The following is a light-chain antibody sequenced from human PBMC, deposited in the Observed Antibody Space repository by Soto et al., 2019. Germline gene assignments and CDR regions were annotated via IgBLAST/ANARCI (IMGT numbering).Light chain of an antibody. J-gene: IGLJ2*01. CDR3: GADHGDGSNFV. V-gene: IGLV9-49*01. CDR1: SGYSNYK. CDR2: VGIVGIVG. Sequence: QSVLTQPPSASASLGASVTLTCTLSSGYSNYKVDWYQQRPGKGPRFVMRVGIVGIVGSKGDGIPDRFSVLGSGLNRYLTIKNLPEEDESDYHCGADHGDGSNFVFGGGTKLTVL.